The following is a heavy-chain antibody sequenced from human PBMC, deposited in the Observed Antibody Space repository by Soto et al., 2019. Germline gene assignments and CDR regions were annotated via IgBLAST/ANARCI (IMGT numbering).Heavy chain of an antibody. Sequence: QVQLQESGPGLVKPSETLSLTCSVSGGSISTYYWSWIRQPPGKGLEWIGYIYKSGSTNYNPSLKSRVTIAEDTSKNQFPVKLGSVTAADTAVYYCARGLRWNDYWGQGTLVTVSS. CDR1: GGSISTYY. D-gene: IGHD4-17*01. CDR3: ARGLRWNDY. J-gene: IGHJ4*02. V-gene: IGHV4-59*01. CDR2: IYKSGST.